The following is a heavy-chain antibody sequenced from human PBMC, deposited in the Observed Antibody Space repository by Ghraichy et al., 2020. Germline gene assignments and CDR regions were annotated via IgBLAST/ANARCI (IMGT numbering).Heavy chain of an antibody. Sequence: GESLNISCAASGFSVSNYSMNWVRQAPGKGLEWVSAISRSGSYIYYADSVKGRFIISRDNAKNSVYLQMNSLRVEDTAVYYCAREPFGRGSSGMDVWGQGTTVTVSS. CDR1: GFSVSNYS. CDR2: ISRSGSYI. J-gene: IGHJ6*02. V-gene: IGHV3-21*01. D-gene: IGHD3-16*01. CDR3: AREPFGRGSSGMDV.